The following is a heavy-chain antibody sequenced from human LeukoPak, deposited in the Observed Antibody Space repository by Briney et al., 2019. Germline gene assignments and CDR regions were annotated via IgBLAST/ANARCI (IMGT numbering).Heavy chain of an antibody. V-gene: IGHV6-1*01. CDR1: GDSVSSENGA. CDR2: TYYRSKWYN. CDR3: ARDFGTTGWHTFDY. D-gene: IGHD6-19*01. Sequence: SQTLSLTCVVSGDSVSSENGAWNWIRQSPSRGLEWLGRTYYRSKWYNDYAESMEGRMTISHDTSKIQYSLHLNSVTPDDTAVYYCARDFGTTGWHTFDYWGQGTLVTVSS. J-gene: IGHJ4*02.